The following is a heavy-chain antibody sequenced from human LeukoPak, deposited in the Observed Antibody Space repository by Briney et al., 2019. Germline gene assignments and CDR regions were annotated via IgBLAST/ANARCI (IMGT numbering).Heavy chain of an antibody. CDR3: NAGIGIWKAGGDFD. J-gene: IGHJ4*01. Sequence: GRSLRLSCAASGFTFSSYGMHWVRKAPGKGLEWVAVISYDGSNKYYADSVKGRFTISRNNSKTTLYLQMNSLIAEDTALSYCNAGIGIWKAGGDFD. D-gene: IGHD1-1*01. CDR1: GFTFSSYG. CDR2: ISYDGSNK. V-gene: IGHV3-30*03.